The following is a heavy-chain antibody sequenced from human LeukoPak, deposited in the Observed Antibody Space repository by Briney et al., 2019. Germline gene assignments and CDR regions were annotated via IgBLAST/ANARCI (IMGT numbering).Heavy chain of an antibody. CDR1: GYTFTSYG. CDR3: AREHYCSSTSCYFNWFDP. CDR2: ISAYNGNT. D-gene: IGHD2-2*01. Sequence: ASVKVSCKASGYTFTSYGISWVRQAPGQGLEWMGWISAYNGNTNYARKLQGRVTMTTDTSTSTAYMELGSLRSDDTAVYYCAREHYCSSTSCYFNWFDPWGQGTLVTVSS. V-gene: IGHV1-18*01. J-gene: IGHJ5*02.